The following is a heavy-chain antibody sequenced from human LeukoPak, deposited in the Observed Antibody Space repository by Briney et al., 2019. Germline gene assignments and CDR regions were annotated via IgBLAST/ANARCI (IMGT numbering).Heavy chain of an antibody. J-gene: IGHJ5*02. D-gene: IGHD4-23*01. CDR2: IYPGDSDT. V-gene: IGHV5-51*01. CDR3: ARQDRDYGGNSKFDP. CDR1: GYTFTTYW. Sequence: GESLKISCKGSGYTFTTYWIGWVRQMPGKGLEWMGIIYPGDSDTRYSPSFQGQVTISADKSISTAFMQWSSLKASDTAMYYCARQDRDYGGNSKFDPWGQGTLVTVSS.